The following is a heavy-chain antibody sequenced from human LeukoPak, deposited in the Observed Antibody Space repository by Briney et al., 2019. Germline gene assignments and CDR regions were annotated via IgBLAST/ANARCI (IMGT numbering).Heavy chain of an antibody. CDR2: ISSSSSYI. J-gene: IGHJ6*03. D-gene: IGHD2-21*02. V-gene: IGHV3-21*01. Sequence: PGGSLRLSCAASGFTFSSYSMNWVRQAPGKGLEWVSSISSSSSYIYYADSVKGRFTISRDNAKNSLYLQMNSLRAEDTAVYYCARLGCGGGCYHSSSYYYYMDVWGKGTTVTVSS. CDR3: ARLGCGGGCYHSSSYYYYMDV. CDR1: GFTFSSYS.